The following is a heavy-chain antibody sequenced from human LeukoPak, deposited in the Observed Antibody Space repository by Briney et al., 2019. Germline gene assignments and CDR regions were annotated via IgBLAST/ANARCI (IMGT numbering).Heavy chain of an antibody. CDR1: GFIVTNNY. J-gene: IGHJ4*02. CDR3: ARGSELGATCDY. V-gene: IGHV3-66*01. Sequence: GGSLRLSCAASGFIVTNNYMTGVRQAPGQGLEWVSVIYSDASAYYADSVRGRFIISRDTSKNTIYLQMNRLTAEDTAVYYCARGSELGATCDYWGQGTLVTVSS. D-gene: IGHD1-26*01. CDR2: IYSDASA.